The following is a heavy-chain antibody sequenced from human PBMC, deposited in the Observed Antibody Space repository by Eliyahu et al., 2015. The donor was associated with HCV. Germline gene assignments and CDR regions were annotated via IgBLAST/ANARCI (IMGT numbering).Heavy chain of an antibody. CDR2: IHYRGST. CDR1: GGXITXYY. Sequence: QVQLQESGPGLVKPSETLSLTCTVXGGXITXYYWSWIRQPPGKGLEWIGYIHYRGSTNSXPSXKSRVTISVXTSKNQFSLNLTSVTAADTAVYYCASGGGGIAVAGTGGWFDPWGQGTLVTVSS. V-gene: IGHV4-59*01. J-gene: IGHJ5*02. D-gene: IGHD6-19*01. CDR3: ASGGGGIAVAGTGGWFDP.